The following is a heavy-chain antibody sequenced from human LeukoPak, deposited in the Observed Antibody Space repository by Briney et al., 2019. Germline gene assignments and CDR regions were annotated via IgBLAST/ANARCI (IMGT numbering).Heavy chain of an antibody. CDR2: INHSGST. V-gene: IGHV4-34*01. D-gene: IGHD2-15*01. Sequence: SETLSLTCAVYGGSFSGYYWNWIRQPPGKGLEWIGEINHSGSTNYNPSLKSRVTISVDTSKNQFSLKLSSVTAADTAVYYCARADCSGGSCYSVLRYYFDYWGQGTLVTVSS. CDR1: GGSFSGYY. J-gene: IGHJ4*02. CDR3: ARADCSGGSCYSVLRYYFDY.